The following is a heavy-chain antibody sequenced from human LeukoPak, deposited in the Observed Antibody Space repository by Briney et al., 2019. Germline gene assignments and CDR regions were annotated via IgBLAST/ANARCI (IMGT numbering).Heavy chain of an antibody. CDR3: ARWEYYDRRWFDP. J-gene: IGHJ5*02. Sequence: PGGSLRLSCAASGFTFSSYWMSWVRQAPGKGLEWVANIKQDGGEKCYVDSVKGRFTISRDNAKNSLYLQMNSLRAEDTAVYYCARWEYYDRRWFDPWSQGTLVTVSS. CDR2: IKQDGGEK. D-gene: IGHD3-22*01. CDR1: GFTFSSYW. V-gene: IGHV3-7*01.